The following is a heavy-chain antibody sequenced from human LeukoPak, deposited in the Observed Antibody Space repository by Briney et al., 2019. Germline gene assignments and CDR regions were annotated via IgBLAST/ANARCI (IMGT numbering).Heavy chain of an antibody. CDR3: ARDRWELFSFDY. Sequence: KSSETLSLTCTVCGGSIGSYYWSWIRQPAGKGLEWIGRIYTSESTNYNPSLRSRVTMSVDTSKNQFSLKLSSVTAADTAVYYCARDRWELFSFDYWGQGTLVTVSS. V-gene: IGHV4-4*07. CDR1: GGSIGSYY. D-gene: IGHD3-10*01. CDR2: IYTSEST. J-gene: IGHJ4*02.